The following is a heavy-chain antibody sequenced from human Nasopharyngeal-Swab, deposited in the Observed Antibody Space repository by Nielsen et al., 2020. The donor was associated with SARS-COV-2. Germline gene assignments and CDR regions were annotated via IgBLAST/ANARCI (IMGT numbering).Heavy chain of an antibody. CDR1: GYTLTELS. CDR3: ATLRSGYYPKTFDY. CDR2: FDPEDGET. V-gene: IGHV1-24*01. D-gene: IGHD3-3*01. J-gene: IGHJ4*02. Sequence: VSVKVSCKVSGYTLTELSMHWVRQAPGKGLEWMGGFDPEDGETIYAQKFQGRVTMTEDTSTDTAYMELSSLRSEDTAVYYCATLRSGYYPKTFDYWGQGTLVTVSS.